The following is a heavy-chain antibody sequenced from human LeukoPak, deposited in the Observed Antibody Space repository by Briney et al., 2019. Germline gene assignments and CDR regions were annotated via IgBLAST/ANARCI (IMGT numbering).Heavy chain of an antibody. CDR3: ARGYGDLLWYFDY. CDR2: IYYSGST. D-gene: IGHD4-17*01. J-gene: IGHJ4*02. V-gene: IGHV4-30-4*01. Sequence: SETLSLTCTVSGGSISSGDYYWSWIRQPPGKGLEWIGYIYYSGSTYYNPSLKSRVTISVDTSKNQFSLKLSSVTAADTAVYYCARGYGDLLWYFDYWGQGTLVTVSS. CDR1: GGSISSGDYY.